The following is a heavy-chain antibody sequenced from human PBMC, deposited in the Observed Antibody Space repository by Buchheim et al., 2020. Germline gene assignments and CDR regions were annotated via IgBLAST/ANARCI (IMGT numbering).Heavy chain of an antibody. CDR2: ISSSGTTI. Sequence: EVQLVESGGDLVQPGGSLRLSCAASGFTFRSYEMNWVRQAPGKGLEWLSYISSSGTTIYYADSVNGRFSISRDNAKKSLFLQMNSLRAEDTAVYYCARETFYYDSSGYYHHYFDYWGQGTL. J-gene: IGHJ4*02. D-gene: IGHD3-22*01. CDR3: ARETFYYDSSGYYHHYFDY. V-gene: IGHV3-48*03. CDR1: GFTFRSYE.